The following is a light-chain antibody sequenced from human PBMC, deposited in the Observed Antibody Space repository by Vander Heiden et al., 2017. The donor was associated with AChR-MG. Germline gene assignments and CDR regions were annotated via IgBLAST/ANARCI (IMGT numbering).Light chain of an antibody. CDR3: QQSYNTVWS. Sequence: DIQMTQSPSSLSASVGDRVTITCRASQSISNFLNWYQQKPGRAPVLLIYAASSLQSGVPLRFSGSGSGTYFTLTITNLQPEDFATYHCQQSYNTVWSFGQGTKVEV. J-gene: IGKJ1*01. CDR2: AAS. CDR1: QSISNF. V-gene: IGKV1-39*01.